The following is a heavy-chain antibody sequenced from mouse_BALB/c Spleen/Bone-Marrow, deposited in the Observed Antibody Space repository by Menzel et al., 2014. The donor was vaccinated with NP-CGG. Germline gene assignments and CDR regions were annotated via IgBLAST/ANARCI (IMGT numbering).Heavy chain of an antibody. V-gene: IGHV1-80*01. J-gene: IGHJ2*01. CDR2: IYPGDGDT. Sequence: QVQLQQPGADLVRPGSSVKISCKTSGFSFSMYWMNWVKQGPGQGLEWIGQIYPGDGDTEYNGRFKGKATLTADKSSNTAYTQLSSLTSEDSAVYFCARSGWEGFADWGQGTTLTVSS. CDR3: ARSGWEGFAD. CDR1: GFSFSMYW. D-gene: IGHD1-1*02.